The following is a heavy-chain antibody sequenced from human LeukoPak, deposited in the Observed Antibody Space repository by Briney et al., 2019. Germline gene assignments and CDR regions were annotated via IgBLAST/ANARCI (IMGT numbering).Heavy chain of an antibody. J-gene: IGHJ4*02. V-gene: IGHV1-2*02. CDR3: ASYPRYSSTPPFDY. CDR1: GYTFTGYY. CDR2: INPNTGET. D-gene: IGHD2-2*01. Sequence: ATVKVSCKASGYTFTGYYMHWVRQAPGQGLEWMGWINPNTGETNSAQKFQGRVTMTRDTTINTAYMELTRLTSDDVAVYYCASYPRYSSTPPFDYWGQGTLVTVSS.